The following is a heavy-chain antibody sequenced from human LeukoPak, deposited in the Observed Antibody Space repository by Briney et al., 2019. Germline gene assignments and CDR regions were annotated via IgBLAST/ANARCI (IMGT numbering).Heavy chain of an antibody. CDR1: GGSISSSLYY. J-gene: IGHJ3*02. CDR2: IYYSGST. V-gene: IGHV4-39*01. CDR3: ARQRAGGRAFDI. Sequence: SETLSLTCTVSGGSISSSLYYWGWIRQPPGKGLEWIGIIYYSGSTYYNPSLKSRVTISVETSKNQVSLRLSSVTAADTAVYYCARQRAGGRAFDIWGQGTMVTVSS. D-gene: IGHD6-19*01.